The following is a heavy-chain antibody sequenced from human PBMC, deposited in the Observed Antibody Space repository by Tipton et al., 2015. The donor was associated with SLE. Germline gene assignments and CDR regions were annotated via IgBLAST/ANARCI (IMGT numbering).Heavy chain of an antibody. CDR3: ARGGILTGYYPNCDY. V-gene: IGHV4-34*01. D-gene: IGHD3-9*01. CDR2: INHSGST. CDR1: GGSFSAYY. Sequence: TLSLTCAVYGGSFSAYYWSWIRQPPGKGLEWIGEINHSGSTNYNPSLKSRVTISVDTSKNQFSLKLSSVTAADTAVYYCARGGILTGYYPNCDYWGQGTLVTVSS. J-gene: IGHJ4*02.